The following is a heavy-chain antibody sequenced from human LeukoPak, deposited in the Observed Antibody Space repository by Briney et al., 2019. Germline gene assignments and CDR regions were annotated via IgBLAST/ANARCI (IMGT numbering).Heavy chain of an antibody. D-gene: IGHD6-19*01. Sequence: ASVKVSCEASGYTFTSYGISWVRQAPGQGLEWMGWISAYNGNTNYAQKLQGRVTMTTDTSTSTAYMELRSLRSDDTAVYYCARAREQWLVRYYFDYWGQGTLVTVSS. CDR3: ARAREQWLVRYYFDY. CDR2: ISAYNGNT. J-gene: IGHJ4*02. V-gene: IGHV1-18*01. CDR1: GYTFTSYG.